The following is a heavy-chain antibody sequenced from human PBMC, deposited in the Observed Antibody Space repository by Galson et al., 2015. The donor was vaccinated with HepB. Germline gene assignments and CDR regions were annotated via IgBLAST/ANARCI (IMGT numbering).Heavy chain of an antibody. D-gene: IGHD3-22*01. V-gene: IGHV3-9*01. CDR3: VKGYSDSSAYHGMDV. CDR2: ISWDSGRA. J-gene: IGHJ6*02. Sequence: SLRLSCAASGFIFQNYAMRWVRQIPGKGLEWVSGISWDSGRADYADSVKGRFTISRDNAKNFLFLQMNSLRAEDTAFYYCVKGYSDSSAYHGMDVWGQVTTDTTSS. CDR1: GFIFQNYA.